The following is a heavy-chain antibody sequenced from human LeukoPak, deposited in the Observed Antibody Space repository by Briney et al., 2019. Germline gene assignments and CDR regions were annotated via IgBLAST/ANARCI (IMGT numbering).Heavy chain of an antibody. D-gene: IGHD5-24*01. CDR1: GGSISSYY. Sequence: SETLSLTCTVSGGSISSYYWSWIRQPPGKGLEWIGYIYYSGSTNYNPSLKSRVTISVDTSKNQFSLKLSSVTAADTAVYYCARVKGYKLNPFDYWGQGTLDTVSS. V-gene: IGHV4-59*01. CDR2: IYYSGST. CDR3: ARVKGYKLNPFDY. J-gene: IGHJ4*02.